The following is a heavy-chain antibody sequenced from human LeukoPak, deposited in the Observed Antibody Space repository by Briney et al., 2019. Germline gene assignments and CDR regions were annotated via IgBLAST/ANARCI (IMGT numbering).Heavy chain of an antibody. D-gene: IGHD6-6*01. J-gene: IGHJ6*02. CDR2: IYHSGST. Sequence: PSETLSLTCTVSGYSISSGYYWGWIRQPPGKGLEWIGSIYHSGSTYYNPSLKSRVTISVDTSKNQFSLKLSSVTAADTAVYYCARDPPEYSIHYGMDVWGQGTTVTVSS. CDR3: ARDPPEYSIHYGMDV. V-gene: IGHV4-38-2*02. CDR1: GYSISSGYY.